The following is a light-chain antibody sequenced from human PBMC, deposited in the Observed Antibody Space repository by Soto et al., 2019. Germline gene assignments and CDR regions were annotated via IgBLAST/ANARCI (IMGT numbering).Light chain of an antibody. V-gene: IGLV1-40*01. CDR2: GNT. J-gene: IGLJ2*01. CDR1: SSNIGAGYD. Sequence: QLVLTQPPSVSGAPGQRVTISCTGSSSNIGAGYDVHWYQQLPGRAPKLLIYGNTNRPSGVPDRFSGSKSGTSASLAITGLQADDEADYSCLSFDSSLSVVFGGGTKVTVL. CDR3: LSFDSSLSVV.